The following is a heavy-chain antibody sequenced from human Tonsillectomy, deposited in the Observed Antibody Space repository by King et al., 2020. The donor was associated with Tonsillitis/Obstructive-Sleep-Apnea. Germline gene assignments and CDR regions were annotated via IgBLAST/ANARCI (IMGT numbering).Heavy chain of an antibody. CDR2: ISSSSSTI. D-gene: IGHD6-6*01. CDR3: ARSSIAARVYYYYMDV. J-gene: IGHJ6*03. V-gene: IGHV3-48*02. Sequence: LVESGGGLVQPGGSLRLSCAASGFTFSSYSMNWVRQAPGKGLEWVSYISSSSSTIYYADSVKGRFTISRDNAKNSLYLQMNSPRDEDTAVYYCARSSIAARVYYYYMDVWGKGTTVTVSS. CDR1: GFTFSSYS.